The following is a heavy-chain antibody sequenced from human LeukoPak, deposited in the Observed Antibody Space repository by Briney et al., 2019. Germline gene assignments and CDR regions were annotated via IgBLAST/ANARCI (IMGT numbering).Heavy chain of an antibody. CDR2: INTGKGNT. CDR3: ARDHVVGLAPFDP. CDR1: GYTFTDYA. J-gene: IGHJ5*02. Sequence: ASVKVSCKASGYTFTDYAMYWVRQAPGERLEWMGWINTGKGNTKYSQKFQGRVTTTMDTSASTAYMELSSLRSEDTAVYYCARDHVVGLAPFDPWGQGTLVTVSS. V-gene: IGHV1-3*04. D-gene: IGHD2-15*01.